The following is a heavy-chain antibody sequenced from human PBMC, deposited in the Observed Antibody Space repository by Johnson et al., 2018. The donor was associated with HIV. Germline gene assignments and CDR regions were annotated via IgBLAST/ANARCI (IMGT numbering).Heavy chain of an antibody. CDR1: GFTFDDYA. CDR3: ARGQRSSWYPVNAFDI. Sequence: VQLVESGGGLVQPGRSLRLSCAASGFTFDDYAMHWVRQAPGKGLEWVSGFCWNSGIIGYADSVKGRFTISRDTSKNTLYLQMNSLRAGDTAVYYCARGQRSSWYPVNAFDIWGQGTMVTVSS. D-gene: IGHD6-13*01. V-gene: IGHV3-9*01. CDR2: FCWNSGII. J-gene: IGHJ3*02.